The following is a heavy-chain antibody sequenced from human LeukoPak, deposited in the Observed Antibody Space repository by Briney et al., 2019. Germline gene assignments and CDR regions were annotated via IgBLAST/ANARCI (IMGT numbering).Heavy chain of an antibody. CDR3: ARVPITLAGTKDANYFQH. Sequence: GGSLRLSCAASGFTFSSYWMHWVRQAPGKGLVWVSRINSGGSSTNYADSVKGRFTISRDNAKNTLSLQMNSLRAEDAAVYYCARVPITLAGTKDANYFQHWGPGTLVTVSS. J-gene: IGHJ1*01. CDR1: GFTFSSYW. CDR2: INSGGSST. V-gene: IGHV3-74*01. D-gene: IGHD6-19*01.